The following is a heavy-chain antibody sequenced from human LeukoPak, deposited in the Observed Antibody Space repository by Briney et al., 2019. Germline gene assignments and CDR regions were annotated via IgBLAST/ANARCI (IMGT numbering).Heavy chain of an antibody. CDR3: AREDLGGLTTCWFDL. V-gene: IGHV4-61*02. D-gene: IGHD3-16*01. CDR2: ISDSGIA. Sequence: SETLSLTCTVSGGSLISGRYYWSWIRQPAGKGLEWIGRISDSGIANYHPSLGSRITVSLDTSKNQFSLKLNSVTAADTAVYYCAREDLGGLTTCWFDLWGQGTLVTVSS. CDR1: GGSLISGRYY. J-gene: IGHJ5*02.